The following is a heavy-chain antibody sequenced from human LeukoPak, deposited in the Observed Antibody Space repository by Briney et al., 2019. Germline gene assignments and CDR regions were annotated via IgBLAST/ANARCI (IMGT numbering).Heavy chain of an antibody. CDR1: GGSISGSY. CDR3: AGYGSRSSYKAFDY. D-gene: IGHD3-10*01. J-gene: IGHJ4*02. CDR2: VHHTGDS. Sequence: SETLSLTCTVSGGSISGSYWSWIRQSPGKGLEWIGYVHHTGDSHYNPSLESRATLSIDTSKNQFSLRLKSVTAADTAVYYCAGYGSRSSYKAFDYWGQGTLVTVSS. V-gene: IGHV4-59*01.